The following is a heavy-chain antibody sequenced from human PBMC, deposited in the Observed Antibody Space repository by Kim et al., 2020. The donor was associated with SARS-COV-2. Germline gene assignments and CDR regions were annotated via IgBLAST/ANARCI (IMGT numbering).Heavy chain of an antibody. Sequence: SETLSLTCTVSGGSISRYYWSWIRQPAGKGLEWIGRIYTSGSTNYNPSLKSRGPMSVDTSKNQFSLKLSSVTAADAAVYYCARAFSYYYDSSGYYYYYYGMDVWARGTTDTVSS. CDR2: IYTSGST. D-gene: IGHD3-22*01. J-gene: IGHJ6*02. CDR3: ARAFSYYYDSSGYYYYYYGMDV. CDR1: GGSISRYY. V-gene: IGHV4-4*07.